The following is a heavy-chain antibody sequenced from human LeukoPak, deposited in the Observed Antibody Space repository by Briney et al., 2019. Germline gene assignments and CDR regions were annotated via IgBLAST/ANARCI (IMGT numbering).Heavy chain of an antibody. J-gene: IGHJ4*02. CDR1: GFTFINYG. CDR3: AVLAVPAVGY. D-gene: IGHD2-15*01. CDR2: IRASGDRT. V-gene: IGHV3-23*01. Sequence: GGSLRLSCVVSGFTFINYGMSWVRQAPGKGLEWVSTIRASGDRTYYAESVKGRFTMSGDKFKNTLYLQMSNLRAEDTAVYHCAVLAVPAVGYWGQGTLVIVSS.